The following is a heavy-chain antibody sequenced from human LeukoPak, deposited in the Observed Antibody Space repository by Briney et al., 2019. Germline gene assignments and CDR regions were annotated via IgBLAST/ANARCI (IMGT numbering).Heavy chain of an antibody. CDR3: AKEIYAYGSRGFNY. V-gene: IGHV3-23*01. J-gene: IGHJ4*02. D-gene: IGHD3-10*01. CDR2: VSSSGDYT. CDR1: QFTFSYYA. Sequence: GGSLRLSCSASQFTFSYYAMTWVRQAPGKGLEWVSGVSSSGDYTYYANSVKGRFTISRDNSKNTLYLQLSSLRVEDTAVYYCAKEIYAYGSRGFNYWGQGTLVAVSS.